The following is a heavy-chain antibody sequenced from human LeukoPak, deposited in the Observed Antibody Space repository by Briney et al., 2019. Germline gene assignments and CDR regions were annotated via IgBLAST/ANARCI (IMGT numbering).Heavy chain of an antibody. Sequence: ASVKVSCKASGYTLTSYDINWVRQATGQGLEWMGWMNPNSGRTGYAQKFQGRITITRNTSISTAYMELSSLRSDDTAVYYCARETPSRYFDYWGQGALVTVSS. CDR3: ARETPSRYFDY. CDR2: MNPNSGRT. CDR1: GYTLTSYD. V-gene: IGHV1-8*01. D-gene: IGHD4-23*01. J-gene: IGHJ4*02.